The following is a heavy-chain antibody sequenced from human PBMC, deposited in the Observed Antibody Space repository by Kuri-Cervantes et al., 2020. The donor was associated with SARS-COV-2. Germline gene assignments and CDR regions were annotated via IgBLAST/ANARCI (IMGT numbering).Heavy chain of an antibody. CDR3: ARDGGGPGGFNWDQ. V-gene: IGHV1-2*02. J-gene: IGHJ4*02. CDR2: LNPNSGAT. Sequence: ASVKVSCKASGYNFIDLNIHWVRQAPGQGLEWMASLNPNSGATFYARKFEGRVSMTRATSIFTVYLELNRLRSDDSAIYYCARDGGGPGGFNWDQWGQGTLVTVSS. CDR1: GYNFIDLN. D-gene: IGHD7-27*01.